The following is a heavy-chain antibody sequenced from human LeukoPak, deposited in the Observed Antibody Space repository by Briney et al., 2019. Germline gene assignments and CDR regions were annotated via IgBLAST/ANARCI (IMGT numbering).Heavy chain of an antibody. CDR3: ARADIVVVPAAIGGSKYNWFDP. Sequence: PSETLSLTCTVSGGSISSGGYYWSWIRQHPGKGLEWIGNINYSGSTYYNPSLKSRVTISVDTSKNQFSLKLSSVTAADTAVYYCARADIVVVPAAIGGSKYNWFDPWGQGTLVTVSS. V-gene: IGHV4-31*03. CDR1: GGSISSGGYY. D-gene: IGHD2-2*01. J-gene: IGHJ5*02. CDR2: INYSGST.